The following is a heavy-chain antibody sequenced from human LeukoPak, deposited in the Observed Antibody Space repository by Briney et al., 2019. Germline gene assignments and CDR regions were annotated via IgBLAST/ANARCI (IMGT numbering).Heavy chain of an antibody. V-gene: IGHV4-59*01. CDR3: AREVTYHYDK. CDR1: GGSITDYY. CDR2: IYYSGGT. D-gene: IGHD3-22*01. Sequence: PSETLSLTCTVSGGSITDYYWTWIRQPPGRALEWIGYIYYSGGTNYNPSLKSRVTMSADTSKNQLSLKLSYVTAADTAVYYCAREVTYHYDKWGQGILVTVSS. J-gene: IGHJ4*02.